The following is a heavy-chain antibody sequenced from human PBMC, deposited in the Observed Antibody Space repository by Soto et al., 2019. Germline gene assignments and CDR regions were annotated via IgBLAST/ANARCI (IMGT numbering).Heavy chain of an antibody. Sequence: GELQQWGTGLLKPSETLSLNCSVYGGSSRAYHWSWIRQYPGEGLECIGEFSYSGSLNYNPSLKGRVAVSLDTSTNHFSLTMACVTAADTAISFCAGGPRYWSFALGGRGTLVTVS. CDR3: AGGPRYWSFAL. D-gene: IGHD1-20*01. CDR1: GGSSRAYH. J-gene: IGHJ2*01. CDR2: FSYSGSL. V-gene: IGHV4-34*01.